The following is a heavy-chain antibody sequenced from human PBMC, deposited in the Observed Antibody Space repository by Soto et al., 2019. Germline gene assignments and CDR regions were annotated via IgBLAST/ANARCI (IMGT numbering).Heavy chain of an antibody. D-gene: IGHD2-21*02. Sequence: QITLKESGPTLVKPTQTLTLTCTFSGFSLSTSGVGVGWIRQPPGKALEWLALIYWDDDKRYSPSLRSRLTISKDTSKNLVVLTMTNMDPVDTATYSCIQSRCGGDCLQSYASHYYCGRDVWGQGTTVTVSS. CDR2: IYWDDDK. CDR1: GFSLSTSGVG. J-gene: IGHJ6*02. CDR3: IQSRCGGDCLQSYASHYYCGRDV. V-gene: IGHV2-5*02.